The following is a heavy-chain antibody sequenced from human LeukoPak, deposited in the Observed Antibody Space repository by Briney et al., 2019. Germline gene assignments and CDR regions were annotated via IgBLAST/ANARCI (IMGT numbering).Heavy chain of an antibody. CDR2: ISGDGGST. CDR3: AKAGLHEAWSIYYYYYMDV. J-gene: IGHJ6*03. D-gene: IGHD2-15*01. CDR1: GFTFSSYA. Sequence: PGGSLRLSCAASGFTFSSYAMSWVRQAPGKGLEWVSLISGDGGSTYYADSVKGRFTISRDNSKNSLYLQMNSLRTEDTALYYCAKAGLHEAWSIYYYYYMDVWGKGTTVTVSS. V-gene: IGHV3-43*02.